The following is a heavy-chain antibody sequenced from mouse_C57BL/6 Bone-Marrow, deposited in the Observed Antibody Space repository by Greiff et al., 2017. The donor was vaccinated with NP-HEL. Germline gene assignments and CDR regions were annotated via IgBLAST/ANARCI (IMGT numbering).Heavy chain of an antibody. J-gene: IGHJ2*01. CDR3: ARSTTVPHFDY. CDR2: IYPSDSET. Sequence: QVQLQQPGAELVRPGSSVKLSCKASGYTFTSYCMDWVKQRPGQGLEWIGNIYPSDSETHYNQKFKDKATLTVDKSSSTAYMQLSSLTSEDSAVYYCARSTTVPHFDYWGQGTTLTVSS. D-gene: IGHD1-1*01. CDR1: GYTFTSYC. V-gene: IGHV1-61*01.